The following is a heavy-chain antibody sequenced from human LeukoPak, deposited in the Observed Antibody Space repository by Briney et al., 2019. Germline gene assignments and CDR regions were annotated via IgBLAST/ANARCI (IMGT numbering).Heavy chain of an antibody. Sequence: SETLSLTCTVSGGSISSSSYYWGWIRQPPGKGLEWIGSIYYSGSTYYNPSLKSRVTVSVDTSKNQFSLKLSSVTAADTAVYYCARRGRNFWSGYPTYYFDYWGQGTLVTVFS. V-gene: IGHV4-39*01. J-gene: IGHJ4*02. D-gene: IGHD3-3*01. CDR3: ARRGRNFWSGYPTYYFDY. CDR1: GGSISSSSYY. CDR2: IYYSGST.